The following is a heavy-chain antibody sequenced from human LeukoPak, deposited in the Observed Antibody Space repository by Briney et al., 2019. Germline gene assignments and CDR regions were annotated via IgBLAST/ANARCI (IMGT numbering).Heavy chain of an antibody. CDR2: MNPNSGNT. CDR3: ARKQQRIEGFDP. CDR1: GDTFTSYD. Sequence: ASVKVSCKASGDTFTSYDINWVRQATGQGLEWMGWMNPNSGNTGYAQKFQGRVTITRNTSISTAYMELSSLRSEDTAVYYCARKQQRIEGFDPWGQGTLVTVSS. V-gene: IGHV1-8*03. J-gene: IGHJ5*02. D-gene: IGHD6-13*01.